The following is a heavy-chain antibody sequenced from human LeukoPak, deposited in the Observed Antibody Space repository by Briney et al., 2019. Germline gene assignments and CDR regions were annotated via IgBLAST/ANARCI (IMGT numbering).Heavy chain of an antibody. D-gene: IGHD4-23*01. V-gene: IGHV4-38-2*02. CDR3: ARVATVVTGTNFDY. CDR2: IYHSGST. CDR1: GFSISSGYY. J-gene: IGHJ4*02. Sequence: SETLSLTCTVSGFSISSGYYWGWIRQPPGKGLEWIGSIYHSGSTYYNPSLNSRVTISVDTSKNQFSLKLSSVTAADTAVYYCARVATVVTGTNFDYWGQGTLVTVSS.